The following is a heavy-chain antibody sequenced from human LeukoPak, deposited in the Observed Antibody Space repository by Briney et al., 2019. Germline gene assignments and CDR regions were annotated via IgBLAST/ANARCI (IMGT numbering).Heavy chain of an antibody. CDR1: GGSISSSSYY. V-gene: IGHV4-39*07. J-gene: IGHJ5*02. Sequence: PSETLSLTCTVSGGSISSSSYYWGWIRQPPGKGQEWIGSIYYSGSTYYNPSLKSRVTISVDTSKNQFSLKLSSVTAADTAVYYCARDYYDSSGYPLWWFDPWGQGTLVTVSS. D-gene: IGHD3-22*01. CDR2: IYYSGST. CDR3: ARDYYDSSGYPLWWFDP.